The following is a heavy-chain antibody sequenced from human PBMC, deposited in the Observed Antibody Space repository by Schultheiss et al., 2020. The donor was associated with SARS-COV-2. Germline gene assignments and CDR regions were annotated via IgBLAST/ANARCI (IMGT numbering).Heavy chain of an antibody. V-gene: IGHV3-48*01. J-gene: IGHJ4*02. CDR3: ARDSTAYGDYGPLDY. CDR2: ISSSGSTI. Sequence: GESLKISCAASGFTFSSYAMHWVRQAPGKGLEWVSYISSSGSTIYYADSVKGRFTISRDNSKNMLYLQMSSLRAEDTAVYYCARDSTAYGDYGPLDYWGQGTLVTVSS. CDR1: GFTFSSYA. D-gene: IGHD4-17*01.